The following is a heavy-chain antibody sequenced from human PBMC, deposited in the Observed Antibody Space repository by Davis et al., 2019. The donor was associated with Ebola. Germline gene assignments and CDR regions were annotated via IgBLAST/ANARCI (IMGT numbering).Heavy chain of an antibody. V-gene: IGHV3-64D*06. J-gene: IGHJ4*02. D-gene: IGHD3-22*01. CDR2: ISTNGESP. CDR1: GFTFSSYA. Sequence: GGSLRLSCSASGFTFSSYAMPWVRQAPGRGLESVSRISTNGESPYYAESVRGRFTISRDNSKGTLYLEMRSLRTEDTAVYYCTRDFDRVREWGQGTLVTVSS. CDR3: TRDFDRVRE.